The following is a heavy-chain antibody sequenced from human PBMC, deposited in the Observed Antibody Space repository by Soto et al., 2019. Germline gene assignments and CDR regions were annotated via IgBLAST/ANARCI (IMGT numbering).Heavy chain of an antibody. V-gene: IGHV1-69*13. CDR3: ARVDGYTYAFDY. CDR2: IIPIFGTA. J-gene: IGHJ4*02. Sequence: SVKVSCKASGGTFSSYAISWVRQAPGQGLEWMGGIIPIFGTANYAQKFQGRVTITADESTSTAYMELSSLRSEDTAVYYCARVDGYTYAFDYWGQGTLVTVSS. CDR1: GGTFSSYA. D-gene: IGHD5-18*01.